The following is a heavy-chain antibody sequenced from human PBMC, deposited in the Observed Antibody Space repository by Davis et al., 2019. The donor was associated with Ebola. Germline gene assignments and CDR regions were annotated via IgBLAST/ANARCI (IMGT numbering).Heavy chain of an antibody. CDR3: ARDPLSRAARPHWFDP. V-gene: IGHV1-18*01. D-gene: IGHD6-6*01. Sequence: AASVKVSCKASGYTFSSYGISWVRQAPGQGLEWMGWISPYNGNTKYAQKFQGRVTMTTDTSTSTAYMELRSLTSDDTAVYYCARDPLSRAARPHWFDPWGQGALVTVSS. CDR2: ISPYNGNT. CDR1: GYTFSSYG. J-gene: IGHJ5*02.